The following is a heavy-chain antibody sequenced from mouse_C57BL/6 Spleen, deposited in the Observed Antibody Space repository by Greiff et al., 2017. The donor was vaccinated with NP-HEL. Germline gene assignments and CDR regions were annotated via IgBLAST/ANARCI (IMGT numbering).Heavy chain of an antibody. D-gene: IGHD2-10*01. V-gene: IGHV1-42*01. CDR1: GYSFTGYY. J-gene: IGHJ3*01. CDR3: ASLLSAY. Sequence: VQLQQSGPELVKPGASVKISCKASGYSFTGYYMNWVKQSPEKSLEWIGEINPSTGGTTYNQKFKAKATLTVDKSSSTAYMQLKSLTSEDSAFYYCASLLSAYWGQGTLVTVSA. CDR2: INPSTGGT.